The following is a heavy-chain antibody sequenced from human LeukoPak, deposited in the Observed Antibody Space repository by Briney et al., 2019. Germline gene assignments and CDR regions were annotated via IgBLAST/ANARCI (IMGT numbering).Heavy chain of an antibody. CDR1: GGSISSYY. CDR3: ARLTRDNAFDI. CDR2: IYYSGST. Sequence: SETLSLTCTVSGGSISSYYWSWIRQPPGKGLEWIGYIYYSGSTNYNPSLKSRVTISVDTSKNLFSLKLSSVTAADTAVYYCARLTRDNAFDIWGQGTMVTVSS. D-gene: IGHD2-15*01. V-gene: IGHV4-59*08. J-gene: IGHJ3*02.